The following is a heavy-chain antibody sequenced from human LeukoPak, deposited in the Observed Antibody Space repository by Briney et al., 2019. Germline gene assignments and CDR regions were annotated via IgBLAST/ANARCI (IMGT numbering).Heavy chain of an antibody. CDR2: ISSSSSTI. J-gene: IGHJ4*02. CDR3: ARDGNTVTYDY. CDR1: GFTFSSYS. V-gene: IGHV3-48*04. D-gene: IGHD4-17*01. Sequence: GGSLRLSCAASGFTFSSYSMNWVRQAPGKGLEWVSYISSSSSTIYYADSVKGRFTISRDNAKNSLYLQMNSLRAEDTAVYYCARDGNTVTYDYWGQGTLVTVSS.